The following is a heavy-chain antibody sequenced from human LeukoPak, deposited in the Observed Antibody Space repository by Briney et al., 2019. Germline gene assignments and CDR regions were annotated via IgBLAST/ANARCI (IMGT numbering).Heavy chain of an antibody. Sequence: ASVKVSCKASGYTFTSYYMHWVRQAPGQGLQWMGIIDPSGGSTGYTQKFQGRVTMTRDTSTSTVYMELSSLRSEDTAVYYCARRIGYGNYVTNWFDPWGQGTLVTVSS. CDR3: ARRIGYGNYVTNWFDP. CDR2: IDPSGGST. CDR1: GYTFTSYY. D-gene: IGHD4-11*01. J-gene: IGHJ5*02. V-gene: IGHV1-46*01.